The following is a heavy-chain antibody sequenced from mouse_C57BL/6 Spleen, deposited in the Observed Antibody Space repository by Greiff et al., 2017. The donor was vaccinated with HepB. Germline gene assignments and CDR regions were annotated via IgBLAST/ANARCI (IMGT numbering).Heavy chain of an antibody. V-gene: IGHV1-50*01. Sequence: QVQLQQPGAELVKPGASVKLSCKASGYTFTSYWMQWVKQRPGQGLEWIGEIDPSDSYTNYNQKFKGKATLTVDTSSSTAYMPLSSLTSEDSAVYYCAGRDYYSDYDCYAMDYWGQGTSVTVSS. CDR2: IDPSDSYT. CDR3: AGRDYYSDYDCYAMDY. CDR1: GYTFTSYW. D-gene: IGHD2-13*01. J-gene: IGHJ4*01.